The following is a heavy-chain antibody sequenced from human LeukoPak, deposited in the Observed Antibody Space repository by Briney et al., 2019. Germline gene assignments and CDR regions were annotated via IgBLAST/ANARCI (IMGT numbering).Heavy chain of an antibody. V-gene: IGHV3-30*18. CDR2: ISYDGSNK. CDR3: AKDYGNLNDHYYYNMDV. CDR1: GFTFSSYG. Sequence: PGGSLRLSCAASGFTFSSYGMHWVRQAPGKGLEWVAVISYDGSNKYYADSVKGRFTISRDNSKHTLYLQMTRLRAEDTAVYYFAKDYGNLNDHYYYNMDVWGKGATVTVSS. J-gene: IGHJ6*03. D-gene: IGHD1-1*01.